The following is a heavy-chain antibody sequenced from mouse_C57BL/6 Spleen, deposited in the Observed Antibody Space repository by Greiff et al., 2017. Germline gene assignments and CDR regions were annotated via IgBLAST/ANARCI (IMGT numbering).Heavy chain of an antibody. CDR3: ARSYYYGSSYNAMDY. J-gene: IGHJ4*01. CDR2: ISSGSSTI. Sequence: EVQVVESGGGLVKPGGSLKLSCAASGFTFCDYGMHWVRQAPEKGLEWVAYISSGSSTIYYADTVKGRFTISRDNAKNTLFLQMTSLRSEDTAMYYCARSYYYGSSYNAMDYWGQGTSVSVSS. V-gene: IGHV5-17*01. CDR1: GFTFCDYG. D-gene: IGHD1-1*01.